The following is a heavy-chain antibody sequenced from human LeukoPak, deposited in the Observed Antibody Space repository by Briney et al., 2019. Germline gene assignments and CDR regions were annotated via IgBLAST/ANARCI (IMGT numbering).Heavy chain of an antibody. J-gene: IGHJ6*03. D-gene: IGHD3-3*01. CDR1: GYTFTSYD. CDR2: MNPNSGNT. Sequence: ASVKVSCKASGYTFTSYDINWVRQATGQGLEWMGWMNPNSGNTGYAQKFQGRVTITRNTSISTAYMELSSLRSEDTAVYYCARGIFTIFGVVTSYYMDVWGKGTTVTVSS. V-gene: IGHV1-8*03. CDR3: ARGIFTIFGVVTSYYMDV.